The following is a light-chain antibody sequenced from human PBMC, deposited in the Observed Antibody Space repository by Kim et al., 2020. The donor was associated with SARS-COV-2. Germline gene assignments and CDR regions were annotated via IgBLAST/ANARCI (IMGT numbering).Light chain of an antibody. CDR2: GNT. V-gene: IGLV1-40*01. J-gene: IGLJ1*01. Sequence: QSVLTQPPSVSGAPGQRVTISCTGSSSNIGAGFDVQWYQQLPGTAPKLLIYGNTNRPSGVPDRFSGAKSGTSASLAITGLQADDEADYYCQSYDSSLSVYVFGTGTKV. CDR1: SSNIGAGFD. CDR3: QSYDSSLSVYV.